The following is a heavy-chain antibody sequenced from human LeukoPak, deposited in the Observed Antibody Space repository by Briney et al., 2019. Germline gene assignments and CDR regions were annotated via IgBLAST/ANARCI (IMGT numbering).Heavy chain of an antibody. V-gene: IGHV4-39*01. CDR3: ARHLVSGSYNYYFDY. CDR1: GFTFSSYA. CDR2: IYYSGST. Sequence: GSLRLSCAASGFTFSSYAMSWVRQAPGKGLEWIGSIYYSGSTYYNPSLKSRVTISVDTSKNQFSLKLSSVTAADTAVYYCARHLVSGSYNYYFDYWGQGTLVTVSS. D-gene: IGHD1-26*01. J-gene: IGHJ4*02.